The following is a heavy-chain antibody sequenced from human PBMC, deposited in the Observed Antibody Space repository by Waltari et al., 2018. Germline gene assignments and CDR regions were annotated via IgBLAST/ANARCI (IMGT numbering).Heavy chain of an antibody. CDR3: ARRVSTGWQYNYFDY. V-gene: IGHV4-38-2*01. Sequence: QVQLQESGPGLVKPSETLSLTCAVSGYSISSGYYWSWIRQPPGEGLEWIGCMHHSGTTYYTPALKSRVTISVDTSKNQFSLKLSSVTAADTAVYYCARRVSTGWQYNYFDYWGQGTPVTVSS. CDR1: GYSISSGYY. D-gene: IGHD6-25*01. J-gene: IGHJ4*02. CDR2: MHHSGTT.